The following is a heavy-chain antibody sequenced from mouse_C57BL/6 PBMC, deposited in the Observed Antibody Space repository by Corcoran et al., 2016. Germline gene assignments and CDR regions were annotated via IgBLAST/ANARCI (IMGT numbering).Heavy chain of an antibody. J-gene: IGHJ4*01. V-gene: IGHV1-26*01. CDR2: INPNNGGT. Sequence: EVQLQQSGPELVKPGASVKISCKASGYTFTDYYMNWVKQSHGKSLEWIGDINPNNGGTSYNQKFKGKATLTVDKSSSTAYMELRSLTSEDSAVYYCARFVWGSPYAMDYWGQGTSVTVSS. CDR1: GYTFTDYY. CDR3: ARFVWGSPYAMDY. D-gene: IGHD1-1*02.